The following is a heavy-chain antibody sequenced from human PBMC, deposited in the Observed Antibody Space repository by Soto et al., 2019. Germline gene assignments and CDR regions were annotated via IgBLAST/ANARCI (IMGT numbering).Heavy chain of an antibody. CDR2: ISYDGSNK. CDR3: ANWPDNSGYDDYYYYYMDV. J-gene: IGHJ6*03. D-gene: IGHD5-12*01. CDR1: GFTFSSYG. V-gene: IGHV3-30*18. Sequence: SGGSLRLSCAASGFTFSSYGMHWVRQAPGKGLEWVAVISYDGSNKYYADSVKGRFTISRDNSKNTLYLQMNSLRAEDTAVYYCANWPDNSGYDDYYYYYMDVWGKGTTVTVSS.